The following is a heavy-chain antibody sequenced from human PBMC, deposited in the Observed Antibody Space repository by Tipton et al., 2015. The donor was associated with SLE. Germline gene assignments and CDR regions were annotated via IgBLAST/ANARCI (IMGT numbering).Heavy chain of an antibody. Sequence: TPSLTCIVSGVSIGSSYYYWAWIRQPPGKGLEGIGTVYYSGSTYYNPSPKSRVTISVGTSTNQLSLRLTSVTAADTAVYYCTRQRGTAYYYYHMDVWGKGTTVTVSS. CDR3: TRQRGTAYYYYHMDV. CDR2: VYYSGST. J-gene: IGHJ6*03. CDR1: GVSIGSSYYY. V-gene: IGHV4-39*01. D-gene: IGHD3-16*01.